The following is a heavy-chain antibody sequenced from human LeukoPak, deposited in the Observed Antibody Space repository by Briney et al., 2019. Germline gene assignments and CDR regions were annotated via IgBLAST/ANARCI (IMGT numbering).Heavy chain of an antibody. V-gene: IGHV4-61*05. J-gene: IGHJ4*02. CDR2: IYYSGNT. Sequence: SETLSLTCTVSGGSISSSSYYWSWIRQPPGKGLEWIGYIYYSGNTNYNPSLKSRVTISVDTSKNQFSLKLSSVTAADTAVYYCARHPSAAAKLLFDYWGQGTLVTVSS. CDR3: ARHPSAAAKLLFDY. D-gene: IGHD6-13*01. CDR1: GGSISSSSYY.